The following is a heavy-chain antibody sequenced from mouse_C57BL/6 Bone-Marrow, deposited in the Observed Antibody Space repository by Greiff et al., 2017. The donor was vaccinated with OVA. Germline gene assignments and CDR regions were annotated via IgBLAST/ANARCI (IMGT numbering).Heavy chain of an antibody. V-gene: IGHV14-2*01. Sequence: EVQLQQSGAELVKPGASVKLSCTASGFNFKDYYMHWVKQRPEQGLEWIGRIDPEAGETKYASKFQGKAPLTADTTSNPAYLPLSSLTSEDTAVYYCARGYGGYFDVWGTGTTVTVSS. CDR2: IDPEAGET. CDR3: ARGYGGYFDV. CDR1: GFNFKDYY. J-gene: IGHJ1*03. D-gene: IGHD3-1*01.